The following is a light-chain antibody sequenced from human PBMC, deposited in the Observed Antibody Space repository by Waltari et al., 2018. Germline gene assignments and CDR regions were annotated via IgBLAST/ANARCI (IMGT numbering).Light chain of an antibody. Sequence: DIVMTQSPDSLAMSLGARATSNCKSSQSVLYSANNKNYLAWYQQKPGQPPNLLIYWASTRESGVPDRFSGSGSGTDFTLTISSLQAEDVAVYYCQQYYTTPYTFGQGTKLEIK. J-gene: IGKJ2*01. CDR3: QQYYTTPYT. V-gene: IGKV4-1*01. CDR2: WAS. CDR1: QSVLYSANNKNY.